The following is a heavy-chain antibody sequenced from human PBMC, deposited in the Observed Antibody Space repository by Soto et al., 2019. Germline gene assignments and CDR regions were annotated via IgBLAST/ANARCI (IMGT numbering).Heavy chain of an antibody. J-gene: IGHJ3*02. CDR1: GFTFSSYA. Sequence: GGSLRLSCAASGFTFSSYAMSWVRQAPGKGLEWVSAISGSGGSTYYADSVKGRFTISRDNSKNTLYLQMNSLRAEDTAVYYCAKPYYGSGSYSTPRLGAFDIWGQGTMVTVSS. D-gene: IGHD3-10*01. CDR2: ISGSGGST. CDR3: AKPYYGSGSYSTPRLGAFDI. V-gene: IGHV3-23*01.